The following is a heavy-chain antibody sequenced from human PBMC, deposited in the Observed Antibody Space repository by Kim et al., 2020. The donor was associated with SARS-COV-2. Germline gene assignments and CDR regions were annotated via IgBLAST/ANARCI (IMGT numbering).Heavy chain of an antibody. CDR3: AKDETPDAFDI. J-gene: IGHJ3*02. Sequence: TYYADSGKGRFTISRDNSKNTLYLQMNSLRAEDTAVYYCAKDETPDAFDIWGQGTMVTVSS. V-gene: IGHV3-23*01. CDR2: T.